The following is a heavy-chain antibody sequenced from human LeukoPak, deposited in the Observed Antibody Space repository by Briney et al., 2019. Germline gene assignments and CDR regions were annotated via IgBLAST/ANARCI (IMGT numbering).Heavy chain of an antibody. CDR3: ARVLSYFGSGSYPAY. Sequence: GGSLRLSCAASGFTFTSYWMHWVRQVPGKGLVWIAHVSPDGRRTDYADSVKGRFTVSRDNTNHTLYLQMNSLTADDTAVYYCARVLSYFGSGSYPAYWGQGTLVTVSS. CDR2: VSPDGRRT. CDR1: GFTFTSYW. V-gene: IGHV3-74*01. J-gene: IGHJ4*02. D-gene: IGHD3-10*01.